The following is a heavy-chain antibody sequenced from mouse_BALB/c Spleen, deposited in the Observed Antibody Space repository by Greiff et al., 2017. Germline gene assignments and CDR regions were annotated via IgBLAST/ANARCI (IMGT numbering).Heavy chain of an antibody. J-gene: IGHJ4*01. V-gene: IGHV5-17*02. D-gene: IGHD2-4*01. CDR1: GFTFSSFG. CDR2: ISSGSSTI. CDR3: ARVDYDRAMDY. Sequence: EVQVVESGGGLVQPGGSRKLSCAASGFTFSSFGMHWVRQAPEKGLEWVAYISSGSSTIYYADTVKGRFTISRDNPKNTLFLQMTSLRSEDTAMYYCARVDYDRAMDYWGQGTSVTVSS.